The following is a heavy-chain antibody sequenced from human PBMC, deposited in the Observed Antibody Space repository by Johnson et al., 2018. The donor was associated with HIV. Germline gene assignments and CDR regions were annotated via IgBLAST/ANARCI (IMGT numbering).Heavy chain of an antibody. CDR1: GFTFSSYA. CDR2: IKSKTDGGTT. J-gene: IGHJ3*02. CDR3: AKGLIGAFDI. D-gene: IGHD2/OR15-2a*01. Sequence: VQLVESGGGVVQPGRSLRLSCAASGFTFSSYAMHWVRQAPGKGLEWVGRIKSKTDGGTTDYAAPVKGRFTISRDDSKNTLYLQMNSLRAEDTAVYYCAKGLIGAFDIWGQGTMVTVSS. V-gene: IGHV3-15*01.